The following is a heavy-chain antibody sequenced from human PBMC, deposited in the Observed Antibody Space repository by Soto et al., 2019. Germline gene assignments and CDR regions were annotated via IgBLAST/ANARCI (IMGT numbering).Heavy chain of an antibody. CDR2: ISPLFSTT. D-gene: IGHD6-13*01. CDR3: GAPPSVAAAGSFKF. CDR1: GDLFNNYA. J-gene: IGHJ4*02. Sequence: QVQLVQSGAEVKEPGSSVKVSCKATGDLFNNYAFNWVRQAPGQGLEWMGRISPLFSTTNYAQKFQGRVRLGADELTIIVYLEVSNLDSEATAMYYCGAPPSVAAAGSFKFWGQGTLVTVS. V-gene: IGHV1-69*01.